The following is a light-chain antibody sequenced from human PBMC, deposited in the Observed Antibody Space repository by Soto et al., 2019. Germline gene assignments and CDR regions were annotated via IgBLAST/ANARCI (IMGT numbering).Light chain of an antibody. Sequence: EIVLTQSPGTLSLSPGERATLSCRASQSVSSSYLAWYQQKPGQAPRLLIYGASSRATDIPDRFSGSGSGTDFTLTISRLEPEDFAVYYCQQYDISPPITFGQGTRLEIK. CDR1: QSVSSSY. V-gene: IGKV3-20*01. CDR2: GAS. J-gene: IGKJ5*01. CDR3: QQYDISPPIT.